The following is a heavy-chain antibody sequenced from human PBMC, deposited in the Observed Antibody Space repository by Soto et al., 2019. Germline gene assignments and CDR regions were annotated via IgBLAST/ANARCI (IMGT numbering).Heavy chain of an antibody. V-gene: IGHV4-39*01. CDR1: GGSISSSSYY. CDR2: IYYSGST. D-gene: IGHD3-9*01. CDR3: AIHWMYYDILTGYGPFSFDY. J-gene: IGHJ4*02. Sequence: PSETLSLTCTVSGGSISSSSYYWGWIRQPPGKRLEWIGSIYYSGSTYYNPSLKSRDTISVDTSKNQFSLKLSSVTAADTAVYYFAIHWMYYDILTGYGPFSFDYWGQGTLVTVSS.